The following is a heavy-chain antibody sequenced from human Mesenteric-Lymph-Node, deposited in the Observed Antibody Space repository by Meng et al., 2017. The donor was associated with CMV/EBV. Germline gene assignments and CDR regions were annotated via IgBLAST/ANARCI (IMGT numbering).Heavy chain of an antibody. V-gene: IGHV1-69*10. D-gene: IGHD5-12*01. Sequence: CKASGGTFSSYAIGWVRQAPGQGLEWMGGIIPILGIANYARKFQGRVTITADKSTSTAYMELSRLKSDDTAVYYCAKGGAYDSLDYWGQGTLVTVSS. CDR1: GGTFSSYA. CDR2: IIPILGIA. CDR3: AKGGAYDSLDY. J-gene: IGHJ4*02.